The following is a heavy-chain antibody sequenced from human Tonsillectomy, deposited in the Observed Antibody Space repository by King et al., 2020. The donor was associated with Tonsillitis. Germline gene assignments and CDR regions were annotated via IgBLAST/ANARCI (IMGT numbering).Heavy chain of an antibody. CDR2: ISDNSQTI. Sequence: VQLVESGGDLVQPGGSLRLSCAASEFTFSSYSMNWVRQAPGKGLEWVSYISDNSQTIYYTDSVKGRFTISRDNAKNSLYLQMNNLRVEDTAVYYCARGDLVAASRFDYWGQGILVTVSS. CDR3: ARGDLVAASRFDY. V-gene: IGHV3-48*01. CDR1: EFTFSSYS. J-gene: IGHJ4*02. D-gene: IGHD2-15*01.